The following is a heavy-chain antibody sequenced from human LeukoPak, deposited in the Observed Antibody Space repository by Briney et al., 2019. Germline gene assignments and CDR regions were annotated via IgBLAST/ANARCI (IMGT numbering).Heavy chain of an antibody. CDR3: ARDPCHGALDY. CDR1: GFPFSSYG. J-gene: IGHJ4*02. CDR2: IKQDGTEE. Sequence: GGSLRLSCVASGFPFSSYGMHWVRQAPGKGLEWVANIKQDGTEEYYVDSVRGRFSISKDNAKNSLYLQMNSLRAEDTAVYYCARDPCHGALDYWGQGALVTVSS. D-gene: IGHD2-2*01. V-gene: IGHV3-7*03.